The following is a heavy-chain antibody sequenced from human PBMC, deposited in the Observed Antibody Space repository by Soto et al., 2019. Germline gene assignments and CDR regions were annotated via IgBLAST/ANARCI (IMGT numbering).Heavy chain of an antibody. CDR1: GCNFSGFY. Sequence: ASVKVSCKASGCNFSGFYMHWVRQAPGQGLEWMGWINPNSGGTKSAEKFQGRVTMTRDTSISTAYMELSRLTSDDTAVYYCASAAVTGTSGLDFWGQGTQVTVSS. CDR2: INPNSGGT. V-gene: IGHV1-2*02. D-gene: IGHD6-19*01. CDR3: ASAAVTGTSGLDF. J-gene: IGHJ4*02.